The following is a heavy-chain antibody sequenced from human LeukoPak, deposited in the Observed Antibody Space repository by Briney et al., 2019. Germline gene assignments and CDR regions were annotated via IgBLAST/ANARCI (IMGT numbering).Heavy chain of an antibody. J-gene: IGHJ4*02. CDR2: IWYDGSNK. CDR3: GRIPLGGQTVDY. V-gene: IGHV3-33*01. Sequence: GGSLRLSCAASGFTSSNYGMHWVRQAPGRGLEWVALIWYDGSNKYYADSVKGRFTISRDNSNNALYLQMNSLRAEDTAVYYCGRIPLGGQTVDYWGQGTLVTVSS. CDR1: GFTSSNYG. D-gene: IGHD3-16*01.